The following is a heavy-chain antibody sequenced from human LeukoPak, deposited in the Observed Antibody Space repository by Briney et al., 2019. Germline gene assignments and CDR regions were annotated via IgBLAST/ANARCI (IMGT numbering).Heavy chain of an antibody. J-gene: IGHJ4*02. CDR1: GFIFTNYF. V-gene: IGHV3-7*01. CDR3: ATDRGWRTSGYYLYYFEY. D-gene: IGHD3-3*01. CDR2: IKHDGNEK. Sequence: GGPLRLSCAASGFIFTNYFMSWVRQAPGKGLEWVASIKHDGNEKYYVDSVRGRFTIPRDNTMNSLYLQMSSLRAEDTAVYYCATDRGWRTSGYYLYYFEYWGQGTLVTYSS.